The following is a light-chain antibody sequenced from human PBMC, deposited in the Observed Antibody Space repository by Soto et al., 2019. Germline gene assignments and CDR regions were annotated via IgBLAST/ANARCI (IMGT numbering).Light chain of an antibody. Sequence: QSVLTQPPSVSGAPGQRVTISCTGSSSNIGAGYDVHGYQQLPRTAPKLLIYSNSNRPSGVPDRFSGSKSGTSASLAITGRQAEDEADYSCQSYYSSLSGARVFGGGTKLTVL. CDR2: SNS. CDR1: SSNIGAGYD. CDR3: QSYYSSLSGARV. J-gene: IGLJ2*01. V-gene: IGLV1-40*01.